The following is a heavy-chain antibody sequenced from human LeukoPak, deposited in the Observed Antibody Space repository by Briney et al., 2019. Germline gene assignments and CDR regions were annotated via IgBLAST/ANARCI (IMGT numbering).Heavy chain of an antibody. J-gene: IGHJ2*01. D-gene: IGHD3-10*01. CDR1: GGSISSSNYY. CDR2: IYYSGST. Sequence: PSETLSLTCTVSGGSISSSNYYWGWIRQPPGKGLEWIGTIYYSGSTYYNPSLKSRVTISVDTSKNQFSLKLSSVTAADTAVYYCARRDYGTGWFGEFATDHWYFDLWGRGTLVTVSS. CDR3: ARRDYGTGWFGEFATDHWYFDL. V-gene: IGHV4-39*01.